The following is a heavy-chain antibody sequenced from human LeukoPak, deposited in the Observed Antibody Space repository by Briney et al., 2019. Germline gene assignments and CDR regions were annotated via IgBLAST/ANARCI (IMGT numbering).Heavy chain of an antibody. V-gene: IGHV3-74*01. CDR1: GFTFSNYW. J-gene: IGHJ3*02. CDR2: INSDGNST. Sequence: GGSLRLSCAVSGFTFSNYWTHWVRQAPGNVLVWVSRINSDGNSTSYADSVKGRFTISRDKAKNTMYLQMNSLRVDDTAVYDCAREDGVGPDAFDIWGQGTMVTVSS. CDR3: AREDGVGPDAFDI. D-gene: IGHD1-26*01.